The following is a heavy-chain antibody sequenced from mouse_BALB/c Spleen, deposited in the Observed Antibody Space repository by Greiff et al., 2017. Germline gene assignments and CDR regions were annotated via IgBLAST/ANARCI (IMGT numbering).Heavy chain of an antibody. Sequence: VQLQQSGAELVKPGASVKLSCKASGYTFTSYYMYWVKQRPGQGLEWIGEINPSNGGTNFNEKFKSKATLTVDKSSSTAYMQLSSLTSEDSAVYYCTRRWPFYYFDYWGQCTTLTVSS. CDR3: TRRWPFYYFDY. J-gene: IGHJ2*01. CDR1: GYTFTSYY. V-gene: IGHV1S81*02. CDR2: INPSNGGT. D-gene: IGHD1-1*02.